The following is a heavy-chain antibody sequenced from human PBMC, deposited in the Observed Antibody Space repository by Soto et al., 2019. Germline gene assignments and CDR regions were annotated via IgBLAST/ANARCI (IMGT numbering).Heavy chain of an antibody. CDR3: ARDGFANYYGSGSYYNYYCYGMDV. CDR1: GFTFSSYG. V-gene: IGHV3-33*01. J-gene: IGHJ6*02. D-gene: IGHD3-10*01. CDR2: IWYDGSNK. Sequence: PGGSLRLSCAASGFTFSSYGMHWVRQAPGKGLEWVAVIWYDGSNKYYADSVKGRFTISRDNSKNTLYLQMNSLRAEDTAVYYCARDGFANYYGSGSYYNYYCYGMDVWGQGTTVTVSS.